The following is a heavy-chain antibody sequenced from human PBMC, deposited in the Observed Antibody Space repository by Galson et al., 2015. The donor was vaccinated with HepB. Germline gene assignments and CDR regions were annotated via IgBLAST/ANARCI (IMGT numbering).Heavy chain of an antibody. V-gene: IGHV3-23*01. CDR1: GFTFSSYG. CDR2: ISGGGDAT. D-gene: IGHD3-3*01. CDR3: AKRVNDFWSGRGDY. Sequence: SCKASGFTFSSYGMHWVRQAPGKGLEWVSAISGGGDATYYADSVKGRFTISRDNSKNTLYLQMNSLRAEDTAVYYCAKRVNDFWSGRGDYWGQGTLVTVSS. J-gene: IGHJ4*02.